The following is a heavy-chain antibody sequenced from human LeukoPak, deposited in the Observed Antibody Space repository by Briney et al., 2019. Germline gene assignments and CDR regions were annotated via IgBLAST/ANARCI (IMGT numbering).Heavy chain of an antibody. CDR1: GFTFSRYW. CDR3: ARDKIVGATHFDY. CDR2: INSDGRST. D-gene: IGHD1-26*01. V-gene: IGHV3-74*01. Sequence: GGSLRLSCAASGFTFSRYWMHWVRQAPGKGLVWVSRINSDGRSTSYADSVKGRFTISRDNAKNSLYLQMNSLRAEDTAVYYCARDKIVGATHFDYWGQGALVTVSS. J-gene: IGHJ4*02.